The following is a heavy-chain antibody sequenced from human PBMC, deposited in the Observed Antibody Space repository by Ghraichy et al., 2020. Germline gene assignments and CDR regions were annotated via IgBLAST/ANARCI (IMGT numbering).Heavy chain of an antibody. CDR2: MNPNSGNT. CDR3: ARVPLLTKQGYNWFDP. V-gene: IGHV1-8*01. D-gene: IGHD3-10*01. Sequence: ASVKVSCKASGYTFTSYDINWVRQATGQGLEWMGWMNPNSGNTGYAQKFQGRVTMTRNTSISTAYMELSSLRSEDTSVYYCARVPLLTKQGYNWFDPWGQGTLVTVSS. J-gene: IGHJ5*02. CDR1: GYTFTSYD.